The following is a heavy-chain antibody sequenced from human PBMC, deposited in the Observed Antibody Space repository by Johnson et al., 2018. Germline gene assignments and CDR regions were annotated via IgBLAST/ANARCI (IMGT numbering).Heavy chain of an antibody. V-gene: IGHV3-13*01. CDR2: IGTAGDT. Sequence: VQLVESGGGLVQPGGSLRLSCAASGFTFSSYDMHWVRQATGKGLEWVSAIGTAGDTYYPGSVKGRFTISRKNAKNSLYFQMNSLRAGETAVYYCARGDSSGYIDEYAFYIWGQGTMVTVSS. J-gene: IGHJ3*02. D-gene: IGHD3-22*01. CDR3: ARGDSSGYIDEYAFYI. CDR1: GFTFSSYD.